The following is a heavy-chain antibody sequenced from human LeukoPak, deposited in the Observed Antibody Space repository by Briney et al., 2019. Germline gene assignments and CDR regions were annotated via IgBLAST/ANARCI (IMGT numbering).Heavy chain of an antibody. CDR2: IYYSGST. CDR1: GGSISSSSYY. CDR3: ARNGYSYGMTHYYYYGMDV. Sequence: SETLSLTCTVSGGSISSSSYYWGWIRQPPGKGLEWIGSIYYSGSTYYNPSLKSRVTISVDTSKNQFSLKLSSVTAADTAVYYCARNGYSYGMTHYYYYGMDVWGQGTTVTVSS. D-gene: IGHD5-18*01. J-gene: IGHJ6*02. V-gene: IGHV4-39*07.